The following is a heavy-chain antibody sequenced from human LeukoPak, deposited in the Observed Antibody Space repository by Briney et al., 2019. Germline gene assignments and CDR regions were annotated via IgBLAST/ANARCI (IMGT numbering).Heavy chain of an antibody. Sequence: GGSLRLSCAASGFTFSSYWMSWVRQAPGKGLEWVANIKQDGSEKYYVDSVKGRFTISRDNAKNSLYLQMNSLRAEDTAVYYCARETILAAGKAFDPCGQGTLVTVSS. J-gene: IGHJ5*02. CDR2: IKQDGSEK. CDR3: ARETILAAGKAFDP. CDR1: GFTFSSYW. D-gene: IGHD6-13*01. V-gene: IGHV3-7*01.